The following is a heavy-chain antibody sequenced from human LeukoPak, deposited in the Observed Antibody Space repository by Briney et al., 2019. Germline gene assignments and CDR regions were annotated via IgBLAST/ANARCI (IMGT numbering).Heavy chain of an antibody. CDR3: ARNGQYSSSWYWGDAFDI. CDR2: INAGNGNT. J-gene: IGHJ3*02. D-gene: IGHD6-13*01. Sequence: GASVKVSCKVSGYTFTSYAMHWVRQAPGQRLEWMGWINAGNGNTKYSQKFQGRVTITRDTSASTAYMELSSLRSDDTAVYYCARNGQYSSSWYWGDAFDIWGQGTMVTVSS. V-gene: IGHV1-3*01. CDR1: GYTFTSYA.